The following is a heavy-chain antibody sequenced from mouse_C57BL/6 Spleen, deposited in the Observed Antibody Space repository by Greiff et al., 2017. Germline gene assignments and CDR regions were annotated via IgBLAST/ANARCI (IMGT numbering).Heavy chain of an antibody. V-gene: IGHV2-5*01. CDR3: AKNLYSNYVFYYAMDY. Sequence: VQLVESGPGLVQPSQSLSITCTVSGFSLTSYGVHWVRQSPGKGLEWLGVIWRGGSTDYNAAFMSRLGITKDNSKSQVFIKMNSLQADDTAIYYCAKNLYSNYVFYYAMDYWGQGTSVTVSS. CDR2: IWRGGST. D-gene: IGHD2-5*01. J-gene: IGHJ4*01. CDR1: GFSLTSYG.